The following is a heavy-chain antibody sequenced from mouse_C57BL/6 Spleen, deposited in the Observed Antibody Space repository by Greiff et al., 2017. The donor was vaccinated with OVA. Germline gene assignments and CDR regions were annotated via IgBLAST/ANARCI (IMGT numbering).Heavy chain of an antibody. D-gene: IGHD2-4*01. J-gene: IGHJ2*01. CDR2: IHPNSGST. Sequence: VQLQQPGAELVKPGASVKLSCKASGYTFTSYWMHWVKQRPGQGLEWIGMIHPNSGSTNYNEKFKSKATLTVDKSSSTAYMQLSSLTSEDSAVYYCARFLIYYDYDDYFDYWGQGTTLTVSS. V-gene: IGHV1-64*01. CDR1: GYTFTSYW. CDR3: ARFLIYYDYDDYFDY.